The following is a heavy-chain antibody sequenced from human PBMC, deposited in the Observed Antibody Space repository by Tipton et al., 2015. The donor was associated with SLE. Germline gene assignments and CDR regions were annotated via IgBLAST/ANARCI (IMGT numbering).Heavy chain of an antibody. CDR3: ARDGGDAFDI. CDR2: ISWNSGSI. Sequence: SLRLSCAASGFTFDDYAMHWVRQAPGKGLEWVSGISWNSGSIGYADSVKGRFTISRDNAKNSLYLQMNSLRAEDTAVYYCARDGGDAFDIWGQGTMVTVSS. V-gene: IGHV3-9*01. D-gene: IGHD3-10*01. CDR1: GFTFDDYA. J-gene: IGHJ3*02.